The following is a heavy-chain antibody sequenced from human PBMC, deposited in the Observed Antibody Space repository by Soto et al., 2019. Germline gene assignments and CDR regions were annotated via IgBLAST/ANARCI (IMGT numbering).Heavy chain of an antibody. V-gene: IGHV1-8*01. Sequence: GASVKVSCKASGYTFTSYDINWVRQATGQGLEWMGWMNPNSGNTGYAQKFQGRVTMTRNTSISTAYMELSSLRSEDTAVYYCARATCSSTSCYADFDYWGQGTLVTVSS. CDR3: ARATCSSTSCYADFDY. CDR1: GYTFTSYD. J-gene: IGHJ4*02. CDR2: MNPNSGNT. D-gene: IGHD2-2*01.